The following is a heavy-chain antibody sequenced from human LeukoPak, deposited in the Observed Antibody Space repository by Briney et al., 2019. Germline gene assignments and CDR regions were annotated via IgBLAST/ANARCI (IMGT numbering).Heavy chain of an antibody. V-gene: IGHV4-31*03. CDR2: IYYSGST. J-gene: IGHJ4*02. CDR3: ASGPTEKGYCSGGSCYSGFDY. Sequence: ASETLSLTCTVSGGSISSGGYYWSWIRQHPGKGLEWIGYIYYSGSTYYNPSLKSRVTISVDTSKNQFSLKLSSVTAADTAVYYCASGPTEKGYCSGGSCYSGFDYWGQGTLVTVSS. D-gene: IGHD2-15*01. CDR1: GGSISSGGYY.